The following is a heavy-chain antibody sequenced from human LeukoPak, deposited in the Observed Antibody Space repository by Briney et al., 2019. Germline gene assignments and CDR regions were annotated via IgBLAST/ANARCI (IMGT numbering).Heavy chain of an antibody. D-gene: IGHD3-10*01. CDR3: ASCAAMVRGVTTGWFDP. CDR1: GGSISSSSYY. J-gene: IGHJ5*02. Sequence: SETLSLTCTVSGGSISSSSYYWGWIRQPPGKGLEWIGSIYYSGSTHYNPSLKSRVTISVDTSKNQFSLKLSSVTAADTAVYYCASCAAMVRGVTTGWFDPWGQGTLVTVSS. V-gene: IGHV4-39*07. CDR2: IYYSGST.